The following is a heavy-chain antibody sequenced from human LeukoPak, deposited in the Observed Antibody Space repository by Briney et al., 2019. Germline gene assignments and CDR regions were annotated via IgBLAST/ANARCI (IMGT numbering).Heavy chain of an antibody. CDR1: GYTFTSYG. D-gene: IGHD6-19*01. V-gene: IGHV1-2*02. CDR2: INPNSGGT. Sequence: ASVKVSCKASGYTFTSYGISWVRQAPGQGLEWMGWINPNSGGTNYAQKFQGRVTMTRDTSISTAYMEMSRLRYDDTAVYYCARGNSGWYNWFDPWGQGTLVTVSS. J-gene: IGHJ5*02. CDR3: ARGNSGWYNWFDP.